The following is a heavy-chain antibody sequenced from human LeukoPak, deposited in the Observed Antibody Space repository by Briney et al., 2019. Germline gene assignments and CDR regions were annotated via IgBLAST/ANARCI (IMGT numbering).Heavy chain of an antibody. J-gene: IGHJ4*02. CDR3: AREDCSSSSCYSIALDY. CDR1: GFTFSSYW. Sequence: SGGSLRLSCAASGFTFSSYWMSWVRQAPGKGLEWVANINQDGSEKNYVDSVKGRFTISRDNAKNSLYLQMNSLRADDTAVYYCAREDCSSSSCYSIALDYWGQGTLVTVSS. V-gene: IGHV3-7*01. D-gene: IGHD2-2*01. CDR2: INQDGSEK.